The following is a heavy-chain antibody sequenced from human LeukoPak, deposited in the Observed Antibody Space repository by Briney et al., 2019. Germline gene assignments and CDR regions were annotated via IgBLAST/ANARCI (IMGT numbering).Heavy chain of an antibody. V-gene: IGHV3-33*01. Sequence: GGSLRLSCAASGFTFSSYGMHWVRQAPGKGLEWVAFIWYDGSNQDYADSVKGRFTISRDGPKNTLYLQMNSLRAEDTAVYYCARDGCTTTTCYDYWGQGTLVTVSS. J-gene: IGHJ4*02. CDR3: ARDGCTTTTCYDY. D-gene: IGHD2-2*01. CDR1: GFTFSSYG. CDR2: IWYDGSNQ.